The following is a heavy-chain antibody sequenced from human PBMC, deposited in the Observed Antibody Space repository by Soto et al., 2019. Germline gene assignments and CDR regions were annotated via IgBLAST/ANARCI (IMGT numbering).Heavy chain of an antibody. D-gene: IGHD5-18*01. J-gene: IGHJ4*02. CDR1: GASFKNYA. Sequence: QVQLVQSGAEVKKPGSSVKISCKTSGASFKNYAIGWVRQVPGQGLEWTGSIIPLFGTANYARMFEGRVTITADKSTTTVYMELGSVRSEYTAVYYCARLDSTMITFDYWGQGTLVTVSS. CDR3: ARLDSTMITFDY. CDR2: IIPLFGTA. V-gene: IGHV1-69*06.